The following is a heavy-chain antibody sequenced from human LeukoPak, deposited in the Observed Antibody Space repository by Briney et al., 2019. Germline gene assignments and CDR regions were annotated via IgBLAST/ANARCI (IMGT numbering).Heavy chain of an antibody. J-gene: IGHJ4*02. CDR2: IYTSGST. CDR1: GDSISNYY. Sequence: SETLSLTCIVSGDSISNYYWSWIRQPAGKGLEWIGRIYTSGSTNYNPSLKSRVTMSVDTPKNQFSLKLTSVTAADTAVYYCAREAAAGTFYFDYWGQGTLVTVSS. D-gene: IGHD6-13*01. CDR3: AREAAAGTFYFDY. V-gene: IGHV4-4*07.